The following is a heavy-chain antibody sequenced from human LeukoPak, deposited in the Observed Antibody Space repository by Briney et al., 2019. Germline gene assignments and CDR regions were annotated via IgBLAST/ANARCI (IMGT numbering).Heavy chain of an antibody. CDR1: GGSISSYY. CDR3: ARHTTTPDSYLAY. V-gene: IGHV4-59*01. D-gene: IGHD1-1*01. J-gene: IGHJ4*02. CDR2: IYYSGST. Sequence: SETLSLTCTVSGGSISSYYWSWIRQPPGKGLEWIGYIYYSGSTNYNPSLKSRVTISVDTSKNQFSLRLSSVTAADTAVYYCARHTTTPDSYLAYWGQGTLVTVSS.